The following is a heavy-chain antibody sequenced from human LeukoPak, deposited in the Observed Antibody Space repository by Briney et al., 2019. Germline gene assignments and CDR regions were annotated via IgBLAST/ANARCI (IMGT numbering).Heavy chain of an antibody. J-gene: IGHJ4*02. V-gene: IGHV3-30*18. CDR1: GITFRSYG. CDR3: AKGLRQWEDYYDGRVISRFVDS. D-gene: IGHD3-22*01. CDR2: ISYDGNHK. Sequence: GGSLRLSCAASGITFRSYGMHWVRQAPGKGLEWVAVISYDGNHKYYADSVKGRFSVSRDNSKNTLYLQMNSLRPNDTAVYRCAKGLRQWEDYYDGRVISRFVDSWGQGTLVTVSS.